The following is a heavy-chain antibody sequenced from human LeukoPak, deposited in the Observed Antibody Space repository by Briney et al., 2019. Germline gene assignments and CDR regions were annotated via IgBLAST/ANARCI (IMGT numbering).Heavy chain of an antibody. D-gene: IGHD2-2*02. CDR3: AKGLVVPAAIPRIWVYFDY. J-gene: IGHJ4*02. CDR1: GFTFSSHA. Sequence: PGGSLSLSCAASGFTFSSHAMRWVRQAPGNGLEWVAAIRGIGGSTYYAAFVKGRFTICRDNSKNMLYLQMHSLRAEDTAVYYCAKGLVVPAAIPRIWVYFDYWGQGTLVTVSS. V-gene: IGHV3-23*01. CDR2: IRGIGGST.